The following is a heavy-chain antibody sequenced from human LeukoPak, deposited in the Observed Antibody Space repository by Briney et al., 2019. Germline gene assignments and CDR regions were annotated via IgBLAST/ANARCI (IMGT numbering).Heavy chain of an antibody. V-gene: IGHV4-59*11. CDR2: IYYSGST. Sequence: SETLSLTCTASGGSISGHYWSWIRQPPGKGLEWIGNIYYSGSTNYNPSLKSRVTMSVDTSKNQFSLKLSSVTAADTAVYYCARKPIVDSAWYYFDYWGQGTLVTVSS. CDR1: GGSISGHY. CDR3: ARKPIVDSAWYYFDY. D-gene: IGHD3-22*01. J-gene: IGHJ4*02.